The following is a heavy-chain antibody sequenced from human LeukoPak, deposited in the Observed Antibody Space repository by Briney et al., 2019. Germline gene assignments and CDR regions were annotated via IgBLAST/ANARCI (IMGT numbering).Heavy chain of an antibody. CDR2: INSEGGGA. Sequence: GGSLRLSCAASGITIGNNWMHWVRQAPGKGLVWISRINSEGGGAIYADSVKDRFTVSRDNAKNTLYLQMNSLRAEDTAVYYCVRDVPHNWFDTWGQGTLVTVSS. CDR1: GITIGNNW. V-gene: IGHV3-74*01. CDR3: VRDVPHNWFDT. J-gene: IGHJ5*02.